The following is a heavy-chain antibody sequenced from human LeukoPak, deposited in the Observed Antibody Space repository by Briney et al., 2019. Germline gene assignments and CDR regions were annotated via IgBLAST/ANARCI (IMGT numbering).Heavy chain of an antibody. D-gene: IGHD3-10*01. Sequence: GESLKISCRGSGYSFTSYWIGWVRQMPGKGLEWMGIIYPGDSDTRYSPSFQGQVTISADKSISTAYLQWSSLKASDTAMYYCARMGGSGSNTYYYYGMDVWGQGTTVTVSS. CDR2: IYPGDSDT. J-gene: IGHJ6*02. V-gene: IGHV5-51*01. CDR1: GYSFTSYW. CDR3: ARMGGSGSNTYYYYGMDV.